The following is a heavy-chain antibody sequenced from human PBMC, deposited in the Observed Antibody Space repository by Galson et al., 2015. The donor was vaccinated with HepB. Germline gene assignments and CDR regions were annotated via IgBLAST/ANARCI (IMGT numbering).Heavy chain of an antibody. Sequence: SLRLSCAASGFTFSSYEMNWVRQAPGKGLEWVSYISSSGSTIYYADSVKGRFTISRDNAKNSLYLQMNSLRAEDTAVYYCARVVPAVYYGMDVWGQGTTVTVSS. V-gene: IGHV3-48*03. D-gene: IGHD2-2*01. CDR2: ISSSGSTI. J-gene: IGHJ6*02. CDR1: GFTFSSYE. CDR3: ARVVPAVYYGMDV.